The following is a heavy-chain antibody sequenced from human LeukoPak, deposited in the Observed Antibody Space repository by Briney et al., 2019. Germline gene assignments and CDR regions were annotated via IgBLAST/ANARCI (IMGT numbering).Heavy chain of an antibody. CDR3: ARDFHPQEQWLVLGYYFDY. CDR2: ISYDGSNK. Sequence: GGSLRLSCAASGFTFSSYGMRWVRQAPGKGLEWVAVISYDGSNKYYADSVKGRFTISRDNSKNTLYLQMNSLRAEDTAVYYCARDFHPQEQWLVLGYYFDYWGQGTLVTVSS. CDR1: GFTFSSYG. D-gene: IGHD6-19*01. J-gene: IGHJ4*02. V-gene: IGHV3-30*03.